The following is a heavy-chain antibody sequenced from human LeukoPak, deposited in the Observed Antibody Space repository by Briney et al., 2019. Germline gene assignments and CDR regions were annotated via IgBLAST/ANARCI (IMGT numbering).Heavy chain of an antibody. CDR3: AKSASSGYYHYFDY. V-gene: IGHV3-21*04. J-gene: IGHJ4*02. CDR1: GFTFSSYS. CDR2: ISSSSSYI. D-gene: IGHD3-22*01. Sequence: GGSLRLSCAASGFTFSSYSMNWVRQAPGKGLEWVSSISSSSSYIYYADSVKGRFTISRDNAKNSLYLQMNSLRAEDTAVYYCAKSASSGYYHYFDYWGQGTLVTVSS.